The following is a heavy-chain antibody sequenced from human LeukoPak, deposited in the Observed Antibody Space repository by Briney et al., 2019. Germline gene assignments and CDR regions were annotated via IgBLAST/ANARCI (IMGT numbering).Heavy chain of an antibody. CDR3: ARWINYGDRLVNFDY. CDR1: KFTFTSYG. J-gene: IGHJ4*02. V-gene: IGHV3-23*01. D-gene: IGHD4-17*01. CDR2: ISGNALST. Sequence: PGGSLRLSCAASKFTFTSYGMHWVRQAPGKGLEWVSAISGNALSTYYADSLKGRFTISRDNSKNTLYLQMNSLRAEDTALYYCARWINYGDRLVNFDYWGQGTLVTVSS.